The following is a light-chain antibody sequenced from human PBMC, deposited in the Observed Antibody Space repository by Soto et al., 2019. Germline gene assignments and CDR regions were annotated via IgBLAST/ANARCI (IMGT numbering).Light chain of an antibody. V-gene: IGKV1-5*01. Sequence: DIQMTQSPSTLSSSVGDTVTITCRASQTINNCLAWYQQKPGKAPKLLISDASSLEPGVPSRFRGSGSGTEFTLTITSLKPEDFETYYCLQHNIYPLTFGGGTKVDIK. CDR1: QTINNC. CDR3: LQHNIYPLT. J-gene: IGKJ4*01. CDR2: DAS.